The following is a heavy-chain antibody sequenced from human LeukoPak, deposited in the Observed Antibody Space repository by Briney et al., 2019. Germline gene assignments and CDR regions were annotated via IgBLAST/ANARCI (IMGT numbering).Heavy chain of an antibody. CDR2: VSYSGST. J-gene: IGHJ5*02. CDR3: ARGKRPFDP. CDR1: GDSISTYY. V-gene: IGHV4-59*12. Sequence: SETLSLTCTVSGDSISTYYWSWIRQPPGEGLEWIGYVSYSGSTNYNPSLKSRVTISVDTSKNQFSLKLSSVTAADTAVYYCARGKRPFDPWGQGTLVTVSS.